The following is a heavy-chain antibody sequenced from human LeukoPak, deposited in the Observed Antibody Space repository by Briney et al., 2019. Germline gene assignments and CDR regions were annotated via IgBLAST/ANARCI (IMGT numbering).Heavy chain of an antibody. D-gene: IGHD2-2*01. CDR3: ARDSNCSSTSCYYYYYGMDV. CDR2: IIPIFGTA. V-gene: IGHV1-69*13. J-gene: IGHJ6*02. CDR1: GGTFISYA. Sequence: SVKVSCKASGGTFISYAISWVRQAPGQGLEWMGGIIPIFGTANYAQKFQGRVTITADESTSTAYMELSSLRSEDTAVYYCARDSNCSSTSCYYYYYGMDVWGQGTTVTVSS.